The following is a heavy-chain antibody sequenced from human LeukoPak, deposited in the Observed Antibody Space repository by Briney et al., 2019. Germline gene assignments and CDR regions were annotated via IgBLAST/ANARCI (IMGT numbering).Heavy chain of an antibody. D-gene: IGHD2-15*01. CDR1: GFTFSSYA. CDR3: ARGGRDPVAATATFDY. Sequence: GGSLRLSCAASGFTFSSYAMSWVRQAPGKGLEWVSAISGSGGSTYYADSVKGRFTVSRDNAKNSLYLQMNSLRAEDTAVYYCARGGRDPVAATATFDYWGQGTLVTVSS. J-gene: IGHJ4*02. CDR2: ISGSGGST. V-gene: IGHV3-23*01.